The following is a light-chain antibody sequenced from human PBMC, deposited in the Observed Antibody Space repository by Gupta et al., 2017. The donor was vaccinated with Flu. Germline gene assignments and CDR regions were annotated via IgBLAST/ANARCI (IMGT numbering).Light chain of an antibody. CDR1: TSNIGSDH. J-gene: IGLJ1*01. CDR3: GVWDASLNGYV. V-gene: IGLV1-44*01. CDR2: TNN. Sequence: QSVLTQPPSVSGTPGQRVTISCPGSTSNIGSDHVNWYQQFPGAAPKLLIHTNNQRPSGVPDRFSGAKSGTSASLAIRGLQSEDEADYYCGVWDASLNGYVFGGGTRVTVL.